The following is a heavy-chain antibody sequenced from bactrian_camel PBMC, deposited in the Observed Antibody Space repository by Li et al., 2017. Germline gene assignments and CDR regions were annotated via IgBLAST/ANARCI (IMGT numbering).Heavy chain of an antibody. CDR3: TAAYSAYDGPDY. J-gene: IGHJ4*01. V-gene: IGHV3S28*01. CDR1: GFNFSADY. D-gene: IGHD4*01. Sequence: QVQLVESGGGLVQPGGSLRISCAASGFNFSADYMSWIRQAPGKGLEWVSSISTGGGITSYAVSVKGRLTISRDNTKNMLYLQMNSLKSEDTALYYCTAAYSAYDGPDYWCQGTQVTVS. CDR2: ISTGGGIT.